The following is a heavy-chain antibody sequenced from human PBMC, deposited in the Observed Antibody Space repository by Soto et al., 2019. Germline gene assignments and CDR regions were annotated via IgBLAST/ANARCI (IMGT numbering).Heavy chain of an antibody. Sequence: GASVKVSCKASGYTFTHFYITWVRQAPGRGLEWMGAISPHNFNTNYAQKIRGRVTLTTEKSTNTAYMDLRSLTSDDTAVYYCARDEGGYDILTGYYKAHHFDYWGQGVPVTVSS. V-gene: IGHV1-18*01. J-gene: IGHJ4*02. CDR3: ARDEGGYDILTGYYKAHHFDY. CDR1: GYTFTHFY. CDR2: ISPHNFNT. D-gene: IGHD3-9*01.